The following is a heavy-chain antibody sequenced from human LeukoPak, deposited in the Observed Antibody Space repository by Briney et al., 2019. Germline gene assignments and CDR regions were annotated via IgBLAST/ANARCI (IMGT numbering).Heavy chain of an antibody. CDR3: AGSSGSYFVSIDY. D-gene: IGHD3-10*01. CDR2: INPNSGGT. J-gene: IGHJ4*02. CDR1: GYTFTGYY. V-gene: IGHV1-2*02. Sequence: GASVKVSCKASGYTFTGYYMHWVRQAPGQGLEWMGWINPNSGGTNYAQKFQGRGTMTRDTSISTAYMELSRLRSDDTAVYYCAGSSGSYFVSIDYWGQGTLVTVSS.